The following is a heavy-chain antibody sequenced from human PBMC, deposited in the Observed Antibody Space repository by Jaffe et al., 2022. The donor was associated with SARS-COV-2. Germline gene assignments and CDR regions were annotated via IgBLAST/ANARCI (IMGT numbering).Heavy chain of an antibody. Sequence: QVQLQESGPGLVKPSGTLSLTCAVSGGSISSSNWWSWVRQPPGKGLEWIGEIYHSGSTNYNPSLKSRVTISVDKSKNQFSLKLSSVTAADTAVYYCARIGSIFGVVINYYYYGMDVWGQGTTVTVSS. CDR2: IYHSGST. V-gene: IGHV4-4*02. CDR1: GGSISSSNW. J-gene: IGHJ6*02. CDR3: ARIGSIFGVVINYYYYGMDV. D-gene: IGHD3-3*01.